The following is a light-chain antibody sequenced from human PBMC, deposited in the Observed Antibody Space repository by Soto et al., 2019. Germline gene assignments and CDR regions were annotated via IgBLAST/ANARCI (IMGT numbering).Light chain of an antibody. CDR2: KAS. J-gene: IGKJ1*01. V-gene: IGKV1-5*03. CDR3: QQYNNYWT. CDR1: QSISSW. Sequence: DIQMTQSPSTLSASVGDRVTITCRASQSISSWLAWYQQKPGKAPKLLIYKASSLESGVPSRFSGSGSGTEFTLTISSLPPDDVATYYCQQYNNYWTFGQGTKVEIK.